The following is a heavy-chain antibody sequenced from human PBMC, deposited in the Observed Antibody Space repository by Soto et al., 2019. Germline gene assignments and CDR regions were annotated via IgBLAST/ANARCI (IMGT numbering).Heavy chain of an antibody. CDR1: GGTFSSYT. CDR3: ASGASENCSSTSCQPANNWFDP. J-gene: IGHJ5*02. CDR2: IIPILGIA. Sequence: GASVKVSCKASGGTFSSYTISWVRQAPGQRLEWMGRIIPILGIANYAQKFQGRVTITADKSTSTAYMELSSLRSEDTAVYYCASGASENCSSTSCQPANNWFDPWGQGTLVTVSS. V-gene: IGHV1-69*02. D-gene: IGHD2-2*01.